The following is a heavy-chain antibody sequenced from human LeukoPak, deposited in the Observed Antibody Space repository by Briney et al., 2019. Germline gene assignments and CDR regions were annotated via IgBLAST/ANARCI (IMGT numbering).Heavy chain of an antibody. J-gene: IGHJ3*02. D-gene: IGHD2-2*01. CDR3: ARHSTTAGTEYAFDI. CDR1: GGSISSYY. V-gene: IGHV4-59*08. Sequence: PSETLSLTCTVSGGSISSYYWSWIRQPPGKGLEWIGYIYYSGSTNYNPSLKSRVTISVDTSKNQFSLKLSSVTAADTVVYYCARHSTTAGTEYAFDIWGQGTMVTVSS. CDR2: IYYSGST.